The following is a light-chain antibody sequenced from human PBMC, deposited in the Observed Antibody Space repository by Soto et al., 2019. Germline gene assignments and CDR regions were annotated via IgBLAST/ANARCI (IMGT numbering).Light chain of an antibody. V-gene: IGKV3-20*01. Sequence: EIVLTQSPGTLSLSPGERATLSCRASQSVSISYLAWYQQKPGQAPRLLIYGASSRATGTPDRVSGSGSGTDFTLTISRLEPEDFAVYYCQQYGGSPRTFGQGTKLEIK. CDR2: GAS. J-gene: IGKJ2*01. CDR1: QSVSISY. CDR3: QQYGGSPRT.